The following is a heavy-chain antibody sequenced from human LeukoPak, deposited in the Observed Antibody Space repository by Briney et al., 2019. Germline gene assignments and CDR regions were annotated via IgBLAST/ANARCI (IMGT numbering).Heavy chain of an antibody. D-gene: IGHD2/OR15-2a*01. Sequence: GGSLRLSCAASGFTFSTYAMSSVRQAPGKGLEWVSGISDSGGSTYYADSVKGRFTISRDNSKNTLYLQMNSLRAEDTAVYYCAKARLLLADYWGQGTLVTVSS. CDR3: AKARLLLADY. V-gene: IGHV3-23*01. CDR2: ISDSGGST. J-gene: IGHJ4*02. CDR1: GFTFSTYA.